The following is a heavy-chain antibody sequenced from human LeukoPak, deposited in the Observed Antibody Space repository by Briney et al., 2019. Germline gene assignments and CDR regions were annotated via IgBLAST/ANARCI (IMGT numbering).Heavy chain of an antibody. D-gene: IGHD6-19*01. CDR1: GYTFSGCY. CDR2: INPNNGDT. J-gene: IGHJ4*02. V-gene: IGHV1-2*02. Sequence: ASVKVSCKASGYTFSGCYMHWVRQAPGQGLEWMAWINPNNGDTNYAQKFQGRVTMTRDTSISTAYMELTRLISDDTAVYYCARVGSSGWYVHPTLDYWGQGTLVTVSS. CDR3: ARVGSSGWYVHPTLDY.